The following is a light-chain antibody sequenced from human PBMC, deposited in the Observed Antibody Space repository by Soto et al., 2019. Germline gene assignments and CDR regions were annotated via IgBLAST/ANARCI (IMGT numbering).Light chain of an antibody. Sequence: DIQMTQSPSSLSASVGDRVTITRRASQSISSYLNWYQQKPGKAPKVLIYGASSLQSGVPSRFSGSGSGTDFSLTISSLQPEDSATYYCQQSYSTPLTFGGGTKVEIK. CDR1: QSISSY. V-gene: IGKV1-39*01. J-gene: IGKJ4*01. CDR2: GAS. CDR3: QQSYSTPLT.